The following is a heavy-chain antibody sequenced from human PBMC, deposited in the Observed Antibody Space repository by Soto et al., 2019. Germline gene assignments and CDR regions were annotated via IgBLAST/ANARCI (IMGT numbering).Heavy chain of an antibody. D-gene: IGHD4-4*01. CDR2: IIPIFGTA. CDR3: ALGVGYSTPPWYFDY. V-gene: IGHV1-69*06. Sequence: GASVKVSCKASGGTFSSYAISWVRQAPGQGLEWMGGIIPIFGTANYAQKFQGRVTITADKSTSTAYMELSSLRSEDTAVYYCALGVGYSTPPWYFDYWGQGTLVTVSS. J-gene: IGHJ4*02. CDR1: GGTFSSYA.